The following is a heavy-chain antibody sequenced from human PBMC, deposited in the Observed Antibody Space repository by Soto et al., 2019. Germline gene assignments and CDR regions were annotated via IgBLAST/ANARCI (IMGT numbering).Heavy chain of an antibody. CDR3: ARGGIVGAPRYFDY. CDR1: GFTFSDYY. CDR2: ISFSTSYT. V-gene: IGHV3-11*06. Sequence: QVQLVESGGGLVKPGESLRLSCAASGFTFSDYYMSWIRQAPGKGLEWISYISFSTSYTNYADSVKGRFTISRDNAKSSLFLQMNSLRAEDTAMYYCARGGIVGAPRYFDYWGQGTLVTVSS. J-gene: IGHJ4*02. D-gene: IGHD1-26*01.